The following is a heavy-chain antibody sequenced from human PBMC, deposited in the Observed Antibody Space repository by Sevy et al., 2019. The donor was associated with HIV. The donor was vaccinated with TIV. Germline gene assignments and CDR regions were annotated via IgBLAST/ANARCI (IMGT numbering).Heavy chain of an antibody. CDR1: GYTFTSYY. CDR3: ARRRGVAARPDAFDI. Sequence: ASVKVSCKASGYTFTSYYMHWVRQAPGQGLEWMGIINPSGGSTSYAQKFQGRVTMTRDTSTSTVYMELSSLRSEDTAVYYCARRRGVAARPDAFDIWGQWTMVTVSS. D-gene: IGHD6-6*01. CDR2: INPSGGST. V-gene: IGHV1-46*01. J-gene: IGHJ3*02.